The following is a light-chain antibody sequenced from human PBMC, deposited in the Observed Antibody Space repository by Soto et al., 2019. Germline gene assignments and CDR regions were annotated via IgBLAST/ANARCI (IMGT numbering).Light chain of an antibody. CDR1: QGVSSSY. Sequence: EIVLTQSPGTLSLSPGERATLSCRASQGVSSSYLGWYQQKPGKAPRLLIYAASSRATGIPDRFSGSGSGTDFTLTISRLQPEDFAVYYCQQYGSSPRTFGQGTKVEIK. J-gene: IGKJ1*01. V-gene: IGKV3-20*01. CDR2: AAS. CDR3: QQYGSSPRT.